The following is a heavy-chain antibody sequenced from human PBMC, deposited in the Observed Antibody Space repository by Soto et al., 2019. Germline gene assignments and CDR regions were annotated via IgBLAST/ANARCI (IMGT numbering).Heavy chain of an antibody. V-gene: IGHV3-21*04. J-gene: IGHJ5*02. Sequence: EVQVVESGGGLVKPGGSLRLSCEVSRFTFSDYSMNWVRQAPGKGLEWVSLISDSGSVVSYAESVKGRFTISRDNAKNSVYLQMNSLRAEDTAVYYCARDYCPTAVCPWGGCDPWGQGALVTVSS. CDR3: ARDYCPTAVCPWGGCDP. CDR1: RFTFSDYS. D-gene: IGHD3-16*01. CDR2: ISDSGSVV.